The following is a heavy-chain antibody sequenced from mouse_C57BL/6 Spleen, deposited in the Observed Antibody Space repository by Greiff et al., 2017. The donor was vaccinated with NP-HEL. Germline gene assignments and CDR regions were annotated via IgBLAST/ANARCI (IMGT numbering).Heavy chain of an antibody. CDR2: IDPSDSYT. V-gene: IGHV1-50*01. D-gene: IGHD2-12*01. CDR3: ARSHSPDY. J-gene: IGHJ2*01. CDR1: GYTFTSYW. Sequence: QVQLQQPGAELVKPGASVKLSCKASGYTFTSYWMQWVKQRPGQGLEWIGEIDPSDSYTNYNQKFKGKATLTVDTSSSTAYMQLSSLTSEDSAVYYCARSHSPDYWGQGTTLTVSS.